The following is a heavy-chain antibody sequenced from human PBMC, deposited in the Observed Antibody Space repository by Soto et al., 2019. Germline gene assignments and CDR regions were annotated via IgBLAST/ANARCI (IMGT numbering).Heavy chain of an antibody. CDR3: TRGYCSNGVCPPFDY. V-gene: IGHV3-72*01. Sequence: EVQLVESGGALVQPGGSLRLSCAASGFIFSDHYMDWVRQAPGKGLEWVGRSRNKGYGYATEYAASVKGRFSISRDVSENSLFLQMNSLNTEDTAVYYSTRGYCSNGVCPPFDYWGQGTLVTVSS. CDR2: SRNKGYGYAT. J-gene: IGHJ4*02. CDR1: GFIFSDHY. D-gene: IGHD2-8*01.